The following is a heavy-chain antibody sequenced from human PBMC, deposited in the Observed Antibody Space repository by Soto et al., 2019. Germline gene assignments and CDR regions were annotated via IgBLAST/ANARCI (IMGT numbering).Heavy chain of an antibody. D-gene: IGHD3-10*01. CDR3: AKDRGRGSPVSGGLDV. CDR2: VSSTSSYI. J-gene: IGHJ6*02. Sequence: EVQLVESGGGLVKPGGSLRLSCAASGFTFSHYSMNWVRQAPGKGLEWVAFVSSTSSYIYYAGSVKGRFTISRDNATNSLFLQMNTLRAEDTAVYYCAKDRGRGSPVSGGLDVWGQGTMVTVSS. CDR1: GFTFSHYS. V-gene: IGHV3-21*01.